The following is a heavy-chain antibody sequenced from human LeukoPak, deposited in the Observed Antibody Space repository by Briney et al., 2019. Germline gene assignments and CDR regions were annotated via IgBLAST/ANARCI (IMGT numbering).Heavy chain of an antibody. CDR1: GFTFSSYE. CDR3: AREGARYYYYGMDV. J-gene: IGHJ6*02. Sequence: GGSLRLSCAASGFTFSSYEMNWVRQAPGKGLEWVSYISSSGSTIYYADSVKGRFTISRDNAKNSLYLQMNSLRAEDTAVYYCAREGARYYYYGMDVWGQGTTVTVSS. CDR2: ISSSGSTI. V-gene: IGHV3-48*03.